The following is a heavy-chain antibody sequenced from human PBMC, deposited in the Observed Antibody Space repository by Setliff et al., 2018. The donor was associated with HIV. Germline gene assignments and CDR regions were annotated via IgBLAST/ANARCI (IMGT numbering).Heavy chain of an antibody. CDR3: ATIWMRGAYFDS. CDR1: GFTFISYW. D-gene: IGHD2-21*01. J-gene: IGHJ4*02. Sequence: GGSLRLSCAASGFTFISYWMNRVRQAPGKGLMWVSHINNDATITNYADSVKGRFTISRDNAKNTLYLQMNSLGVEDTAVYYCATIWMRGAYFDSWGQGTLVTVSS. V-gene: IGHV3-74*01. CDR2: INNDATIT.